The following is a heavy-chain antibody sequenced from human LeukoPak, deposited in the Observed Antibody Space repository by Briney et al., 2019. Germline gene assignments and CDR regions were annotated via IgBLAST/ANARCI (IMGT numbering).Heavy chain of an antibody. CDR1: GDSVSSNSAT. J-gene: IGHJ5*01. CDR2: TYYRSEWFN. V-gene: IGHV6-1*01. Sequence: SQTLSLTCAISGDSVSSNSATWNWLRQSPSRGLEWLGRTYYRSEWFNDYAVSVQSRITIDPDTSKNHFSLHLSSVTPEDTAMYYCARFITAAADSWGQGTLVSVSS. CDR3: ARFITAAADS. D-gene: IGHD6-25*01.